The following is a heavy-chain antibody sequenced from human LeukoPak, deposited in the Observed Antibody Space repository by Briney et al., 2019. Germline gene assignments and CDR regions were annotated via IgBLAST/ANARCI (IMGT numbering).Heavy chain of an antibody. CDR1: GITFSSYW. CDR2: INSDGRST. CDR3: ARSAYPRNSVIED. V-gene: IGHV3-74*01. J-gene: IGHJ4*02. D-gene: IGHD4-23*01. Sequence: PGGSLRLSCAGSGITFSSYWMHWVRQAPGKGLVWVSRINSDGRSTNYADSVKGRFTISRDNAKNTLYLQMNSLRAEDTAVYYCARSAYPRNSVIEDWGRGTLVTVSS.